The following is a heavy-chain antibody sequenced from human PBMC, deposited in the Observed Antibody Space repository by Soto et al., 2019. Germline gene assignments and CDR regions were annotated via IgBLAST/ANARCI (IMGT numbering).Heavy chain of an antibody. CDR3: ARDLANPTYDYYYGMDV. V-gene: IGHV1-18*04. CDR1: GYTFTSYG. Sequence: QVQLVQSGAEVKKPGASVKVSCKASGYTFTSYGISWVRQAPGQGLEWMGWISAYNGNTNYAQKLQGRVTMTTATSTSTAYMELRSLRSDDTDVYYWARDLANPTYDYYYGMDVWGQGTTVTVSS. CDR2: ISAYNGNT. J-gene: IGHJ6*02.